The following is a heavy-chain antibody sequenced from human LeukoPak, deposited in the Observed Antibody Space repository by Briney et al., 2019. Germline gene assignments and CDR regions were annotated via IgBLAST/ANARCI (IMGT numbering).Heavy chain of an antibody. D-gene: IGHD5-18*01. CDR3: AKDRYSYAFEYSDS. Sequence: HAGGSLRLSCAASGFTFSSHGMHWVRQAPGKGLDWVAVISNDGSKKYYADSVKGRFTISRDNSKNTLSLQVSSLRAEDTAVYYCAKDRYSYAFEYSDSWGQGTLVTVSS. V-gene: IGHV3-30*18. J-gene: IGHJ4*02. CDR2: ISNDGSKK. CDR1: GFTFSSHG.